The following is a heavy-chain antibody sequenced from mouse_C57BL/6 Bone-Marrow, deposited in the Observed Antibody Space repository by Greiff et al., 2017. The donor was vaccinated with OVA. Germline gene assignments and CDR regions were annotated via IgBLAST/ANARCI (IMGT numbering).Heavy chain of an antibody. CDR3: ARSTTVVAPGFYAMDY. CDR2: INPNNGGT. V-gene: IGHV1-26*01. J-gene: IGHJ4*01. CDR1: GYTFTDYY. D-gene: IGHD1-1*01. Sequence: EVKLQQSGPELVKPGASVKISCKASGYTFTDYYMNWVKQSHGKSLEWIGDINPNNGGTSYNQKFKGKATLTVDKSSRAAYMELRSLTSEDSAVYYCARSTTVVAPGFYAMDYWGQGTSVTVSS.